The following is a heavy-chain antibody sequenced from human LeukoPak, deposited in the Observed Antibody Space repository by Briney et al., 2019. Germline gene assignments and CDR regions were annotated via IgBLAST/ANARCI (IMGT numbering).Heavy chain of an antibody. CDR1: GFTFSTYW. D-gene: IGHD2-15*01. CDR2: ITQDGSEK. J-gene: IGHJ4*02. CDR3: ARVYSRALYN. Sequence: GGSPRLSCAASGFTFSTYWMTWVRQAPGKGLEWVADITQDGSEKYYVDSVKGRFTISRDNAKNSLYLQMNSLKVEDTAVYYCARVYSRALYNWGQGTLVTVSS. V-gene: IGHV3-7*01.